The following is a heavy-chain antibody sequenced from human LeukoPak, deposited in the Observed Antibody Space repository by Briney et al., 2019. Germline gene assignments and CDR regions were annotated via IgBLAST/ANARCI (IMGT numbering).Heavy chain of an antibody. CDR2: ISYDGSNK. CDR1: GFTFSSYA. Sequence: GGSLRLSCAASGFTFSSYAMSWVRQAPGKGLEWVAVISYDGSNKYYADSVKGRFTISRDNSKNTLYLQMNSLRAEDTAVYYCANYRPYYYGSGTYWGQGTLVTVSS. V-gene: IGHV3-30-3*01. J-gene: IGHJ4*02. CDR3: ANYRPYYYGSGTY. D-gene: IGHD3-10*01.